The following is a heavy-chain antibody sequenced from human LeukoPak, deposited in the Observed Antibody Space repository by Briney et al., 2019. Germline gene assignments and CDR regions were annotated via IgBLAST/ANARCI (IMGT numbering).Heavy chain of an antibody. V-gene: IGHV3-23*01. CDR1: GFTFSSYA. D-gene: IGHD3-3*01. Sequence: GGSLRLSCAASGFTFSSYAMSWVRQAPAKGLEWVSAISGSGGSTYYADSVKGRFTISRDNSKNTLYLQMNSLRAEDTAVYYCAKRALVFGVVITGYFDYWGQGTLVTVSS. CDR2: ISGSGGST. J-gene: IGHJ4*02. CDR3: AKRALVFGVVITGYFDY.